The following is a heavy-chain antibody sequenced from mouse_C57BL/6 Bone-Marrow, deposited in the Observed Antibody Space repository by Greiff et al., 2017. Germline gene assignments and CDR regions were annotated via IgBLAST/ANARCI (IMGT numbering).Heavy chain of an antibody. Sequence: VQLQQSGAELARPGASVKLSCKASGYTFTSYGISWVKQRTGQGLEWIGEIYPRSGNTYYNEKFKGMATLTADKSSSTAYMELRSLTSEDSAVYFCARLGGYGPYYFDYWGQGTTLTVSS. J-gene: IGHJ2*01. V-gene: IGHV1-81*01. CDR2: IYPRSGNT. CDR3: ARLGGYGPYYFDY. D-gene: IGHD2-10*02. CDR1: GYTFTSYG.